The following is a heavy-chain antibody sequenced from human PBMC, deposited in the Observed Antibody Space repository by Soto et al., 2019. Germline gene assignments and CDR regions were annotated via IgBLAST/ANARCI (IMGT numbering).Heavy chain of an antibody. CDR1: GGSFSGYY. Sequence: SETRSLTCAVYGGSFSGYYWSWIRQPPGKGLEWIGEINHSGSTNYNPSLKSRVTISVDTSKNQFSLKLSSVTAADTAVYYCARGFIAVAGTGRYYYYYGMDVWGQGTTVT. D-gene: IGHD6-19*01. V-gene: IGHV4-34*01. J-gene: IGHJ6*02. CDR2: INHSGST. CDR3: ARGFIAVAGTGRYYYYYGMDV.